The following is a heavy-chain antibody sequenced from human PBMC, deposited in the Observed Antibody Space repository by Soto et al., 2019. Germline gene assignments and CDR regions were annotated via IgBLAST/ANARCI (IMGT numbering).Heavy chain of an antibody. V-gene: IGHV3-30*18. J-gene: IGHJ4*02. D-gene: IGHD3-22*01. CDR3: AKDTYYHDSSGYYIFDY. CDR2: ISYDGSNE. CDR1: GFTFSSFG. Sequence: QVQLVESGGGVVQPGRSLRLFCAASGFTFSSFGMHWVRQAPGKGLEWVAHISYDGSNEHSADSVKGRFTISRDNSEDTLYLQMNSLRVEDTAVYYCAKDTYYHDSSGYYIFDYWGQGTLVTVSS.